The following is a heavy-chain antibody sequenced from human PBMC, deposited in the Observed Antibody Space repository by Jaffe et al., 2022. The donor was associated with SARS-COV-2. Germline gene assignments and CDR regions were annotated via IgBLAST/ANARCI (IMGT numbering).Heavy chain of an antibody. V-gene: IGHV1-69*01. CDR2: IIPIFGTA. Sequence: QVQLVQSGAEVKKPGSSVKVSCKASGGTFSSYAISWVRQAPGQGLEWMGGIIPIFGTANYAQKFQGRVTITADESTSTAYMELSSLRSEDTAVYYCARARDTGSWGPNWFDPWGQGTLVTVSS. CDR1: GGTFSSYA. CDR3: ARARDTGSWGPNWFDP. D-gene: IGHD2-15*01. J-gene: IGHJ5*02.